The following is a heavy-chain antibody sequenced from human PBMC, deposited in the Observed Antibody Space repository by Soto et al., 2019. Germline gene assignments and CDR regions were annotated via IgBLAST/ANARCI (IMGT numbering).Heavy chain of an antibody. CDR3: ARQPRILTGYPDQLDY. J-gene: IGHJ4*02. CDR1: GGSISSSSYY. CDR2: IYYSGST. Sequence: SETLSLTCTVSGGSISSSSYYWGWIRQPPGKGLEWIGSIYYSGSTYYNPSLKSRVTISVDTSKNQFSLKLSSVTAADTAVYYCARQPRILTGYPDQLDYWGQGTLVPVSS. D-gene: IGHD3-9*01. V-gene: IGHV4-39*01.